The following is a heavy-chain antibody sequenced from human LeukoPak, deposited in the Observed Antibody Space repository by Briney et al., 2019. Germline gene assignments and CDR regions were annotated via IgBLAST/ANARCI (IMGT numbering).Heavy chain of an antibody. J-gene: IGHJ5*02. D-gene: IGHD3-10*01. CDR1: GYSLSELP. Sequence: ASVKVSCKASGYSLSELPMHWVRQAPGKGLEWMGGFDAEESEPIYAQTFQGRVTMSEDTSTDTAYMELSSLSSEDTAVYYCTTDRLRYMVRGVLRSLEGFDPWGQGTLVTVSS. CDR2: FDAEESEP. V-gene: IGHV1-24*01. CDR3: TTDRLRYMVRGVLRSLEGFDP.